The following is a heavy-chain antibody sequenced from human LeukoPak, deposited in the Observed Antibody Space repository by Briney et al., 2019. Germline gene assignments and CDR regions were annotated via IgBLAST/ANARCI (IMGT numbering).Heavy chain of an antibody. V-gene: IGHV4-38-2*01. CDR1: GYSISSGNS. CDR2: IYHSGST. CDR3: ARGILI. D-gene: IGHD2/OR15-2a*01. J-gene: IGHJ1*01. Sequence: KPSETLSLTCAVTGYSISSGNSWGSIRQPPGKGLEWIGNIYHSGSTSYNPSLKSRATISVDTSKNQFSLKVSSVSAADTAVYFCARGILIWSQGTLVTVSS.